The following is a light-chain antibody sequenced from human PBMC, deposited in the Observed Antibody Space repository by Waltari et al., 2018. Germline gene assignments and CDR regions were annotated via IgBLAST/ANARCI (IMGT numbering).Light chain of an antibody. CDR2: KAS. CDR1: PSISSC. Sequence: IQITQSPFTLSASVGNRVNHTCRGSPSISSCLSWYKQKPGKPPNLLIYKASSLETGVPSRFSGSGSGTDFTLTISSLQPDDFASYYCQQYNSYPLTFGGGTKVEIK. J-gene: IGKJ4*01. CDR3: QQYNSYPLT. V-gene: IGKV1-5*03.